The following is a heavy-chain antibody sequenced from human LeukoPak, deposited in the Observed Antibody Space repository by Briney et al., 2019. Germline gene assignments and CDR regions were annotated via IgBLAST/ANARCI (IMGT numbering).Heavy chain of an antibody. Sequence: GSLRLSCAASGFTFSSYAMSWVRQPPGKGLEWIGSIYYGGNTYHNPSLKSRVTISVDTSRNHFSLKLSSVTAADTAVYYCGVGSGYDDYWGQGTLVTVSS. CDR3: GVGSGYDDY. D-gene: IGHD5-12*01. CDR2: IYYGGNT. V-gene: IGHV4-38-2*01. CDR1: GFTFSSYA. J-gene: IGHJ4*02.